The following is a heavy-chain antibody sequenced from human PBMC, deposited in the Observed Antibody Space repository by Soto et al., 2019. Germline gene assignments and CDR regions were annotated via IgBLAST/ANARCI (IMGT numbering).Heavy chain of an antibody. CDR2: IYYSGST. Sequence: SETLSLTCTVSGGSISSGGYYWSWIRHHPGKGLECIGYIYYSGSTYYNPSLKSRVTISVDTSKNQFSLKLSSVTAADTAVYYCASGYCSSTSCISPSPFYYYYYMDVWGKGTTVTVSS. CDR3: ASGYCSSTSCISPSPFYYYYYMDV. V-gene: IGHV4-31*03. D-gene: IGHD2-2*01. J-gene: IGHJ6*03. CDR1: GGSISSGGYY.